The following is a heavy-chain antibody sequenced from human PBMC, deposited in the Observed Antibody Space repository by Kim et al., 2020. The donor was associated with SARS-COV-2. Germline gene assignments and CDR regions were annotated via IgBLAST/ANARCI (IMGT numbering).Heavy chain of an antibody. J-gene: IGHJ6*02. CDR2: ISSSSSYI. CDR3: VRDQGAAVPGLLWFGELLSPGLSEYYYYGMDV. D-gene: IGHD3-10*01. CDR1: GFTFSSYS. Sequence: GGSLRLSCAASGFTFSSYSMNWVRQAPGKGLEWVSSISSSSSYIYYADSVKGRFPISRDNAKNSLYLQMNSLRAEDTAVYYCVRDQGAAVPGLLWFGELLSPGLSEYYYYGMDVWGQGTTVTVSS. V-gene: IGHV3-21*01.